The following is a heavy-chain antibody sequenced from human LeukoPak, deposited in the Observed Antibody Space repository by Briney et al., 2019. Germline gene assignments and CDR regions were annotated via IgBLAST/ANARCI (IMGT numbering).Heavy chain of an antibody. J-gene: IGHJ3*02. CDR3: ARDLNWNPGDDAFDI. D-gene: IGHD1-1*01. Sequence: SVKVSCKASGGTFSSYAISWVRQAPGQGLEWMGGIIPIFGTANYAQKFQGRVTITADESTSTAYMELSSLRSEDTAVYYCARDLNWNPGDDAFDIWGQGTMVTVSS. V-gene: IGHV1-69*13. CDR2: IIPIFGTA. CDR1: GGTFSSYA.